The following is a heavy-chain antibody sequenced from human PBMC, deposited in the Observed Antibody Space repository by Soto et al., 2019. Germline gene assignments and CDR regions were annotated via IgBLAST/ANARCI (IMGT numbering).Heavy chain of an antibody. CDR2: IYYDGTT. CDR3: AKVVVAATRHTDFDS. Sequence: PSETPSLTCTVSGGSINSNNYYWAWIRQPPGKGLAWIASIYYDGTTYYNTSLKSRVTISRDTSKNQFSLRLTSMTAADTAVYYCAKVVVAATRHTDFDSWGQGTLVTVSS. V-gene: IGHV4-39*05. CDR1: GGSINSNNYY. D-gene: IGHD2-15*01. J-gene: IGHJ4*02.